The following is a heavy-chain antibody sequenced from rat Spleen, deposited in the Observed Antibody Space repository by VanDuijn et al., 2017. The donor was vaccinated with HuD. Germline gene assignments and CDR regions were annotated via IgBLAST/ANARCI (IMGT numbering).Heavy chain of an antibody. CDR2: INYDSTST. CDR1: GFPFSNYG. J-gene: IGHJ3*01. V-gene: IGHV5-29*01. D-gene: IGHD1-11*01. CDR3: ARHGGLRNWFAY. Sequence: EVQLVESGGGLVQPGRSLKLSCAASGFPFSNYGMAWVRQAPTQGLEWVATINYDSTSTHYRDSVKGRFTISRDNAKNTQYLQMDSLRSEDTATYYCARHGGLRNWFAYWGQGTLVTVSS.